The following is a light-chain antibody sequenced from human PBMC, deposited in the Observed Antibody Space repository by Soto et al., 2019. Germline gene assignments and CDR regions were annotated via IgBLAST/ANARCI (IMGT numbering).Light chain of an antibody. CDR2: DVT. CDR3: SSYTSSSTLVV. CDR1: GSDVGGYNY. V-gene: IGLV2-14*01. Sequence: QSALTQPASVSGSPGQSITIACTGTGSDVGGYNYVSWYQQHPGKAPKLMIYDVTNRPSGVSNRFSGSKSGNMASLTISGLQAEDEAHYYCSSYTSSSTLVVFGGGTKVTVL. J-gene: IGLJ2*01.